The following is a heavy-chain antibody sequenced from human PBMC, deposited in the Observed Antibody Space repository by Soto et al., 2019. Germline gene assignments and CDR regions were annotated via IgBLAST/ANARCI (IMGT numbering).Heavy chain of an antibody. CDR2: ISAYNGNT. D-gene: IGHD6-19*01. CDR3: ATWIAVAGSFDY. CDR1: GYTFTNFG. J-gene: IGHJ4*01. V-gene: IGHV1-18*01. Sequence: GASVKVSCKASGYTFTNFGISWVRQAPGQGLEWMGWISAYNGNTNYAQNFQGRVTMTEDTSTDTAYMELSSLRSEDTAVYYCATWIAVAGSFDYWG.